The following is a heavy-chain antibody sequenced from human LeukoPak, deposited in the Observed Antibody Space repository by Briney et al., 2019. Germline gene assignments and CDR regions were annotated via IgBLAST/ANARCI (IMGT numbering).Heavy chain of an antibody. D-gene: IGHD3-10*01. V-gene: IGHV3-30*18. CDR3: AKDLGATRYYYGSGSPLDY. CDR2: ISYDGSNK. Sequence: PGGSLRLSCAASGFTFSSYGMHWVRQAPGKGLEWVAVISYDGSNKYYADSVKGRFTISRDNSKNTLYLQMNSLRAEDTAVYYCAKDLGATRYYYGSGSPLDYWGQGTLVTVSS. CDR1: GFTFSSYG. J-gene: IGHJ4*02.